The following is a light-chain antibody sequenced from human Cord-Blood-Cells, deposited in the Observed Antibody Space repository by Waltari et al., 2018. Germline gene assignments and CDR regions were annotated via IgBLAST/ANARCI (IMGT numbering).Light chain of an antibody. CDR1: QGISSY. CDR3: QQLNSYPRGT. CDR2: AAS. V-gene: IGKV1-9*01. Sequence: DIQLTQSPSFRSASVGDRVTITCRASQGISSYLAWYQQKPGKAPKLLIYAASTLQSGVPSRFSGSGSGTEFTLTISSLQPEDFATYYCQQLNSYPRGTFGQGTKVEIK. J-gene: IGKJ1*01.